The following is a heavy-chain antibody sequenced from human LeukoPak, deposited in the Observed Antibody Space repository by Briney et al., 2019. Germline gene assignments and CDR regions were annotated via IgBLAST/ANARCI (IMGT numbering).Heavy chain of an antibody. CDR1: GSNFGNYY. V-gene: IGHV3-23*01. Sequence: GGSLRLSCAASGSNFGNYYVSWVRQAPGKGLEWVSAISGSGGSTYYADSVKGRFTISRDNSKNTLYLQMNSLRAEDTAVYYCAKELPYDAFDIWGQGTMVTVSS. CDR3: AKELPYDAFDI. CDR2: ISGSGGST. D-gene: IGHD1-26*01. J-gene: IGHJ3*02.